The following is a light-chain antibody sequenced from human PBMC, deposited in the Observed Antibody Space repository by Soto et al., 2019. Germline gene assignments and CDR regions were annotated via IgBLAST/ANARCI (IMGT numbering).Light chain of an antibody. CDR2: EDV. Sequence: SYELTQPPSVSVSPGQTARITCSGDKLGDKYVCWYQQRPGQSPVLVIYEDVKRPSGIPERFSGSNSGTTATLTISGTQAMDEADYYCQAWDGTTGVFGTGTKLTVL. CDR1: KLGDKY. CDR3: QAWDGTTGV. J-gene: IGLJ1*01. V-gene: IGLV3-1*01.